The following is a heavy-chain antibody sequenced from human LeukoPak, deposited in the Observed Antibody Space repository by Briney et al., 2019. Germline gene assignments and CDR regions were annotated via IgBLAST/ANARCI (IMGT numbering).Heavy chain of an antibody. D-gene: IGHD3-10*01. CDR3: ARADSYGSGNYYGMEY. Sequence: GGSLRLSCAASGFTVSSNYVSWVRQAPGKGLEWVSVIYSGGSTYYADSVKGRFTISRDNSKNTLYLQMNSLRAEDTAVYYCARADSYGSGNYYGMEYWGQGALVTVSS. CDR1: GFTVSSNY. V-gene: IGHV3-66*01. J-gene: IGHJ4*02. CDR2: IYSGGST.